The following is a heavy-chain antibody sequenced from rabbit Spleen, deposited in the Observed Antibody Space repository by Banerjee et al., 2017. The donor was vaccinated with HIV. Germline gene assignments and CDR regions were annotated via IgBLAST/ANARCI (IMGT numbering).Heavy chain of an antibody. Sequence: QSLEESGGDLVKPGASLTLTCTASGFSFSAVHWIYWVRQAPGKGLEWIETIYAGSTGTIDYANWAKGRFTISRTSSTTVTLRMTSLTAADTATYFCARDLVGVIGWNFYLWGPGTLVT. CDR2: IYAGSTGTI. D-gene: IGHD1-1*01. V-gene: IGHV1S40*01. CDR1: GFSFSAVHW. CDR3: ARDLVGVIGWNFYL. J-gene: IGHJ4*01.